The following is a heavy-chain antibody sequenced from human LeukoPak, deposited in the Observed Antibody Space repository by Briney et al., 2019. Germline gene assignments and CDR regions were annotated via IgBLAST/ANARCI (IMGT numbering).Heavy chain of an antibody. J-gene: IGHJ5*02. V-gene: IGHV4-59*01. CDR3: ARGEGDIVGFDP. CDR2: IYYSGST. D-gene: IGHD1-26*01. CDR1: GGSISSYY. Sequence: SETLSLTCTVSGGSISSYYWSWIRQPPGKGLEWIGYIYYSGSTNCNPSLKSRVTISVDTSKNQFSLKLSSVTAEDTAVYYCARGEGDIVGFDPWGQGTLVTVSS.